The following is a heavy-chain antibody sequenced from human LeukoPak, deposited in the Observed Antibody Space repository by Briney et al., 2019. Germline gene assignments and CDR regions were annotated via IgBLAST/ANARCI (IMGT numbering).Heavy chain of an antibody. V-gene: IGHV4-59*06. Sequence: SGTLSLTCTVSGGSISSHYWSWIRQPPGKGLEWIGYIYYSGSTYYNPSLKSRVTISVDTSKNQFSLKLSSVTATDTAVYYCAATNIKAVAGSHNWFDPWGQGTLVTVSS. CDR3: AATNIKAVAGSHNWFDP. CDR2: IYYSGST. J-gene: IGHJ5*02. CDR1: GGSISSHY. D-gene: IGHD6-19*01.